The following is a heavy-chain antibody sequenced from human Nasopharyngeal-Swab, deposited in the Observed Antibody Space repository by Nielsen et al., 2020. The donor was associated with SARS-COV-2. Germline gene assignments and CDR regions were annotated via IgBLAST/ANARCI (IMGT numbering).Heavy chain of an antibody. J-gene: IGHJ4*02. D-gene: IGHD4-11*01. Sequence: GESLEISCAASGFTFSSYSMNWVRQAPGKGLEWVSSISSISSYIYYADSVTGRFTISRDNAKNSLYLQMNSLRAEDTAVYYCARWDYSNYDLDYWGQGTLVTVSS. CDR3: ARWDYSNYDLDY. V-gene: IGHV3-21*01. CDR2: ISSISSYI. CDR1: GFTFSSYS.